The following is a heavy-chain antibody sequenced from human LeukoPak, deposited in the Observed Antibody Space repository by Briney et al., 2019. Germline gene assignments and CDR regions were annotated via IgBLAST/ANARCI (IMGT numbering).Heavy chain of an antibody. D-gene: IGHD1-26*01. CDR1: GYTFSSCW. CDR2: IKQDGNEK. J-gene: IGHJ4*02. V-gene: IGHV3-7*02. Sequence: GGSLRLSCAASGYTFSSCWMTWVRQAPGKGLEWVANIKQDGNEKYYVDSVKGRFSISRDNAKNSVYLQMNSLRAEDTAVYYCARLMGERSLFDYWGQGVLVTVSS. CDR3: ARLMGERSLFDY.